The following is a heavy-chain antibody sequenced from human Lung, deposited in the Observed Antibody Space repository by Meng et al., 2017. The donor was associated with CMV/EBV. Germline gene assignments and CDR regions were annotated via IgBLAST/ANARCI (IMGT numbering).Heavy chain of an antibody. V-gene: IGHV1-18*04. CDR1: GYTCTSHG. CDR2: ISPSIGST. Sequence: VSCRASGYTCTSHGITWVRQAPGQGLEWMGWISPSIGSTNYAQKLEGRVTMTTDRSTTTAYLELRSLRYDDTAVYFCARGTGIFDYWGQGTLVTVSS. D-gene: IGHD7-27*01. J-gene: IGHJ4*02. CDR3: ARGTGIFDY.